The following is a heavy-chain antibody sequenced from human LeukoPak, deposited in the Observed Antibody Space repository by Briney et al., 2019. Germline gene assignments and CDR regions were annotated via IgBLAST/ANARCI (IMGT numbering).Heavy chain of an antibody. CDR2: IFRSGST. J-gene: IGHJ3*02. Sequence: SETLSLTCSVSGYSISSGFYWGWIRQPPGKGLEWIGNIFRSGSTYYNTSLKSRVTISVDTSKNQFSLKLSSVTAADTAVYYWARANYYDSSGYSRGAFDIWGQGTMVPVSS. D-gene: IGHD3-22*01. CDR3: ARANYYDSSGYSRGAFDI. CDR1: GYSISSGFY. V-gene: IGHV4-38-2*02.